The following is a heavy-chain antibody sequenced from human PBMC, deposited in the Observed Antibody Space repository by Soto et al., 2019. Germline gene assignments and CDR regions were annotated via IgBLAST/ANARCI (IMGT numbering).Heavy chain of an antibody. J-gene: IGHJ4*01. Sequence: QVQLQESGPGLVQPSQTLSLTCTVSGGSISSGGYYWSWIRQHPGTGLEWIGHISYSGSTYYNTSPKSRVTISVDTSRKQFARIVNSLTAAATAVYYCARGVLHWGQGTLVTVSS. CDR1: GGSISSGGYY. V-gene: IGHV4-31*03. CDR2: ISYSGST. CDR3: ARGVLH.